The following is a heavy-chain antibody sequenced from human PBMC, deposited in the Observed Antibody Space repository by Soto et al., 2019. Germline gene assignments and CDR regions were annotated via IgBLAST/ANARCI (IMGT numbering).Heavy chain of an antibody. CDR2: IYHGGSR. CDR1: GYSISSGYY. CDR3: ARVGPWVPYYYDSSPYTFENWFDP. Sequence: SETRSRTWAVSGYSISSGYYWCSLRQPPGKGREWIGSIYHGGSRYYNPSLNSRVTLSIDMTNNHVSLILNSVTAADTAVYYCARVGPWVPYYYDSSPYTFENWFDPWGQGTLVTVSS. V-gene: IGHV4-38-2*01. D-gene: IGHD3-22*01. J-gene: IGHJ5*02.